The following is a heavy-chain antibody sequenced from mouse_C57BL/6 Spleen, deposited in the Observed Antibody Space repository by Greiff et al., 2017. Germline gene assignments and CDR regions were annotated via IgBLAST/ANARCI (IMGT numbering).Heavy chain of an antibody. CDR3: TRGSNYAMDY. V-gene: IGHV1-15*01. Sequence: QVQLQQSGAELVRPGASVTLSCKASGYTFTDYEMHWVKQTPVHGLEWIGAIDPETGGTAYNQKFKGKAILTADKSSSTAYMELRSLTSEASAVYYCTRGSNYAMDYWGQGTSVTVSS. CDR1: GYTFTDYE. J-gene: IGHJ4*01. CDR2: IDPETGGT. D-gene: IGHD1-1*01.